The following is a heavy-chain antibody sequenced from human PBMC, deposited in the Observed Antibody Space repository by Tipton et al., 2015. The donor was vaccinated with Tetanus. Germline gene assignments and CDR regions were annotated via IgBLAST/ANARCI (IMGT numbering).Heavy chain of an antibody. V-gene: IGHV4-39*01. CDR1: GDSISSSRFY. CDR3: ARQLWGYWFDP. Sequence: TLSLTCTVTGDSISSSRFYWGWVRLAPGKGPEWIGSIYYRGDTYHSPSLKSRVTMSVDTSKNQFSVTRSSVTAADTAVYYCARQLWGYWFDPWGQGTRVTVSS. CDR2: IYYRGDT. J-gene: IGHJ5*02. D-gene: IGHD7-27*01.